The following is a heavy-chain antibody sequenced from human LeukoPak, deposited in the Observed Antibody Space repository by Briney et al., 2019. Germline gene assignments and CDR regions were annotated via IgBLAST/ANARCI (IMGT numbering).Heavy chain of an antibody. D-gene: IGHD6-19*01. CDR3: ARDLSEPHWYSSGWSLDV. J-gene: IGHJ6*02. Sequence: PGGSLRLSCAASGFTFTSYSMNWVRQAPGKGLEWVSYIGSTSDTIFYADSVKGRFTISRDNAKNSLYLQMKRLRAEDTAVYYCARDLSEPHWYSSGWSLDVWGQGTTVTVSS. V-gene: IGHV3-48*04. CDR2: IGSTSDTI. CDR1: GFTFTSYS.